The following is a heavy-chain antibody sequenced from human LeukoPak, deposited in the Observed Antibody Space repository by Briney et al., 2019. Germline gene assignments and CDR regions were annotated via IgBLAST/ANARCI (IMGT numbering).Heavy chain of an antibody. CDR2: INHSGST. CDR3: AVDYYDSSGYSNY. V-gene: IGHV4-34*01. Sequence: SETLSLTCTVSGGSISPYYWSWIRQPPGKGLEWIGEINHSGSTNYNPSLKSRVTISVDTSKNQFSLKLSSVTAADTAVYYCAVDYYDSSGYSNYWGQGTLVTVSS. CDR1: GGSISPYY. D-gene: IGHD3-22*01. J-gene: IGHJ4*02.